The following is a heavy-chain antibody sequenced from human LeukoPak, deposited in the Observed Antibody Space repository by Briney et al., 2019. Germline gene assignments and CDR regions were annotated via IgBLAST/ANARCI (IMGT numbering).Heavy chain of an antibody. D-gene: IGHD3-3*01. J-gene: IGHJ3*02. CDR2: INSDGSST. CDR1: GFIFDDYA. V-gene: IGHV3-74*01. Sequence: GGSLRLSCAASGFIFDDYAMHWVRQAPGKGLEWVSRINSDGSSTSYADSVKGRFTISRDNAKNTLYLQMNSLRAEDTAVYYCAREYYDFWSGYPGAFDIWGQGTMVTVSS. CDR3: AREYYDFWSGYPGAFDI.